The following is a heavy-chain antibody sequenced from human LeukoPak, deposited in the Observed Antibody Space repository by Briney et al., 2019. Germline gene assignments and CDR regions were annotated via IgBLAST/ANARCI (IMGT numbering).Heavy chain of an antibody. CDR2: ISYDGRNK. CDR3: ARLTYLTTAHDY. V-gene: IGHV3-30*03. D-gene: IGHD3-22*01. J-gene: IGHJ4*02. Sequence: GGSLRLSCAASGFTYSTYAMHWVRQAPGKGLEWVALISYDGRNKYYADSVKGRFTNSRDNSKNTLYLQMNSLRAEDTAVYYCARLTYLTTAHDYWGQGTLVTVSS. CDR1: GFTYSTYA.